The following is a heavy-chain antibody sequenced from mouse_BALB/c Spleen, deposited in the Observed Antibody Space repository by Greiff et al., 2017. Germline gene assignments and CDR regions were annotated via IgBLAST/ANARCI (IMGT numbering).Heavy chain of an antibody. Sequence: QVQLQQSGAELMKPGASVKISCKATGYTFSSYWIEWVKQRPGHGLEWIGEILPGSGSTNYNEKFKGKATFTADTSSNTAYMQLSSLTSEDSAVYYCARVGSSLYWYFDVWGAGTTVTVSS. CDR1: GYTFSSYW. V-gene: IGHV1-9*01. J-gene: IGHJ1*01. CDR2: ILPGSGST. D-gene: IGHD1-1*01. CDR3: ARVGSSLYWYFDV.